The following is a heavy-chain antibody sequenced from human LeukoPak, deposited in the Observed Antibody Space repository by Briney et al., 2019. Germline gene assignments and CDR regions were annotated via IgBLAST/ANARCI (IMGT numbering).Heavy chain of an antibody. CDR3: ATDKRQYNILTAYFKAEYFQY. J-gene: IGHJ1*01. D-gene: IGHD3-9*01. V-gene: IGHV1-24*01. CDR1: GYTLTELS. CDR2: FDPEDAER. Sequence: ASVKVSCKVSGYTLTELSIHWARQVPGKGLEWMGGFDPEDAERIHTQRLQGRVTMTEDPSTDTAYMELSGLRSEDTAVYYCATDKRQYNILTAYFKAEYFQYWGQGTLVTVSA.